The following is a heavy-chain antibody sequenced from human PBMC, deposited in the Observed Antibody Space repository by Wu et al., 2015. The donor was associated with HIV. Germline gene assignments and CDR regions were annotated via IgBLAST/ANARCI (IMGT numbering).Heavy chain of an antibody. J-gene: IGHJ4*02. CDR1: GYIFTGYY. CDR2: VNPTSGAT. CDR3: ARDSSGYPFDN. D-gene: IGHD3-22*01. V-gene: IGHV1-2*02. Sequence: QVQLVQSGAEVKKPGASVKVSCKASGYIFTGYYVHWLRQAPGQGLEWMGWVNPTSGATDYAQKFQGRVTMTRDTSISTAYMELSSLRSEDTAVYYCARDSSGYPFDNWGQGTLITVSS.